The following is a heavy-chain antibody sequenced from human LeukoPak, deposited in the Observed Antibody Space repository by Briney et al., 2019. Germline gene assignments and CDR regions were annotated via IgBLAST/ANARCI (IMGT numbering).Heavy chain of an antibody. Sequence: GSLRLSCAASGFTFSSYAMSWVRQAPGKGLEWVSAISGSGGSTYYADSVKGRFTISRDNSKNTLYLQMNSLRAEDTAVYYCARVGYYDSIFYFDYWGQGTLVTVSS. D-gene: IGHD3-22*01. CDR2: ISGSGGST. CDR1: GFTFSSYA. V-gene: IGHV3-23*01. J-gene: IGHJ4*02. CDR3: ARVGYYDSIFYFDY.